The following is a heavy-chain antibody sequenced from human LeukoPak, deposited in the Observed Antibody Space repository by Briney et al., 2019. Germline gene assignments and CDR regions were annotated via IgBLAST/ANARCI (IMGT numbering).Heavy chain of an antibody. Sequence: ASVKVSCKASGYTFTGYYMHWVRQAPGQGLEWMGWINPNSGGTNYAQKFQGGVTMTRDTSTSTVYMELSSLRSEDTAVYYCARAYCSRTSCYNIVPYFDYWGQGTLVTVSS. J-gene: IGHJ4*02. V-gene: IGHV1-2*02. CDR3: ARAYCSRTSCYNIVPYFDY. D-gene: IGHD2-2*02. CDR2: INPNSGGT. CDR1: GYTFTGYY.